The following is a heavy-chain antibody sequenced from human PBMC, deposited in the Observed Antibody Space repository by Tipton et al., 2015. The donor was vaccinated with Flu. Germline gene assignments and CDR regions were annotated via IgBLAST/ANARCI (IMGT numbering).Heavy chain of an antibody. D-gene: IGHD3-10*01. CDR3: ARSTYHYGSGSSDY. J-gene: IGHJ4*02. V-gene: IGHV4-38-2*01. Sequence: TLSLTCAVSDYSISSGYYWGWIRQPPGKGLEWIGCISHSGRTYYNPSLKSRVTISVDTAKNQFSQRLSSVTAADTAVYYCARSTYHYGSGSSDYWGQGILVTVSS. CDR2: ISHSGRT. CDR1: DYSISSGYY.